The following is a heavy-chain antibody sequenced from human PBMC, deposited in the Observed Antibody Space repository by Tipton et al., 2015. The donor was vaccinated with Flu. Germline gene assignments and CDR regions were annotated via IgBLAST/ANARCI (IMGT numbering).Heavy chain of an antibody. D-gene: IGHD6-19*01. CDR2: IYYSGST. Sequence: LRLSCTVSGGSISSYYWSWIRQPPGKGLEWIGYIYYSGSTNYNPSLKSRVTISVDTSKNQFSLKLSSVTAADTAVYYCARGIAVAGTLYYYYGMDVWGQGTTVTVSS. CDR1: GGSISSYY. J-gene: IGHJ6*02. V-gene: IGHV4-59*01. CDR3: ARGIAVAGTLYYYYGMDV.